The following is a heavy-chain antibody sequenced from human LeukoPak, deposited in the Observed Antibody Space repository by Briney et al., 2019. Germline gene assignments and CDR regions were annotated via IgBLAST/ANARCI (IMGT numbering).Heavy chain of an antibody. CDR1: GVSTSSSY. Sequence: SETLSLTCTVSGVSTSSSYWSWIRQPPGKGLEWIGYIFYTGDSRHNPSFKSRVSISLDTSKDQISLKLSSVTAADTAVYYCVVSNFDYWGQGTLVTVSS. CDR3: VVSNFDY. V-gene: IGHV4-59*08. J-gene: IGHJ4*02. D-gene: IGHD3-16*02. CDR2: IFYTGDS.